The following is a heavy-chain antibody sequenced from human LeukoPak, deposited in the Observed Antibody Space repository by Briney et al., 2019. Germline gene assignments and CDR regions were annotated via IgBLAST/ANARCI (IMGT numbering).Heavy chain of an antibody. CDR3: ARRDYAAWFDP. D-gene: IGHD4/OR15-4a*01. CDR2: VYYSGTT. CDR1: GDSITSGGFY. Sequence: SETLSLTCNVSGDSITSGGFYWAWIRQSPGKGLKWIGNVYYSGTTQYNPSLRGRVTISMDMSKNQFSLNLNSVSVTDTAIYYCARRDYAAWFDPWGQGTLVTVSS. V-gene: IGHV4-39*01. J-gene: IGHJ5*02.